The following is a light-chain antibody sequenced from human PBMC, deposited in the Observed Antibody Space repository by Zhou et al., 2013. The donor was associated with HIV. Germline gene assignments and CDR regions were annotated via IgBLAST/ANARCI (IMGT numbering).Light chain of an antibody. J-gene: IGKJ2*01. V-gene: IGKV1-5*03. CDR2: KAS. CDR3: QQFYTYPYT. Sequence: DIQMTQSPSTLSASIGGRVTITCRASQNVNSWLAWYQQKPGKPPKLLIYKASTLENGVSSRFSGSGSGTEFTLTISNLQPDDVAIFYCQQFYTYPYTFGQGTTLEIQ. CDR1: QNVNSW.